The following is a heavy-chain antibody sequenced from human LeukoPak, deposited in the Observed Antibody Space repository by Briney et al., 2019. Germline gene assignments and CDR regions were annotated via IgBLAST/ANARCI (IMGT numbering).Heavy chain of an antibody. V-gene: IGHV3-30*04. J-gene: IGHJ4*02. Sequence: GGSLRLSCVASGFTFNYYAIHWVRQAPGKGLEWVAVISFDGKNKFYADSVKGRFTISRDNSKNTLYIQMNSLKPEDTAVYFCARDSRVKWTEYYFDLWGQGTLVTVSS. CDR2: ISFDGKNK. CDR1: GFTFNYYA. D-gene: IGHD3/OR15-3a*01. CDR3: ARDSRVKWTEYYFDL.